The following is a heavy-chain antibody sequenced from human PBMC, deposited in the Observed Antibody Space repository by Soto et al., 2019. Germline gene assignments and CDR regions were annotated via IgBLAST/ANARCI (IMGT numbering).Heavy chain of an antibody. J-gene: IGHJ5*02. D-gene: IGHD6-13*01. CDR2: ISGSGGST. Sequence: PSETLSLTCTVSGGSISSSSYYWGWIRQAPGKGLEWVSAISGSGGSTYYADSVKGRFTISRDNSKNTLYLQMNSLRAEDTAVYYCAKIGAFTGYSSSWRNWFDPWGQGTLVTVSS. V-gene: IGHV3-23*01. CDR1: GGSISSSSYY. CDR3: AKIGAFTGYSSSWRNWFDP.